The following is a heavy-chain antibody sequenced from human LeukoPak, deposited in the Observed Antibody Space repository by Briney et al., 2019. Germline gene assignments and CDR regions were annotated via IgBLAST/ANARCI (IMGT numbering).Heavy chain of an antibody. CDR3: ARDQAEYSSSWHDY. CDR1: GFTFSSYA. Sequence: GGSLRLSCVASGFTFSSYAMHWVRQAPGKGLEWVAVISYDGSNKYYADSVKGRFTISRDNSKNTLYLQMNSLRAEDTAVYYCARDQAEYSSSWHDYWGQGTLVTVSS. CDR2: ISYDGSNK. V-gene: IGHV3-30*04. J-gene: IGHJ4*02. D-gene: IGHD6-13*01.